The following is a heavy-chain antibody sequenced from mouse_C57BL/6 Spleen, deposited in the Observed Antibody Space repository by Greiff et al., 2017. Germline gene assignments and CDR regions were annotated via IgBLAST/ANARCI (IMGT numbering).Heavy chain of an antibody. CDR3: ARSFTYYDYDYAMDY. Sequence: VQLQESGPELVKPGASVKISCKASGYAFSSSWMNWVKQRPGKGLEWIGRIYPGDGDTNYNGKFKGKATRTADKSSSTAYMQLSSLTSEDSAVYFCARSFTYYDYDYAMDYWGQGTSVTVSS. D-gene: IGHD2-4*01. CDR2: IYPGDGDT. CDR1: GYAFSSSW. V-gene: IGHV1-82*01. J-gene: IGHJ4*01.